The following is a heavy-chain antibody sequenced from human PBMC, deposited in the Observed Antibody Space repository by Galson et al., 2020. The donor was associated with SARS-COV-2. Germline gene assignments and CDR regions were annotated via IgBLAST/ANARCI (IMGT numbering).Heavy chain of an antibody. J-gene: IGHJ6*02. CDR3: ATSPAVTTVGLPPFRTQTANYYYYYGMDV. CDR1: GYTLTELS. V-gene: IGHV1-24*01. CDR2: FDPEDGET. D-gene: IGHD4-17*01. Sequence: ASVKVSCKVSGYTLTELSMHWVRQAPGKGLEWMGGFDPEDGETIYAQKFQGRVPKTEDTSTETAYMELSSLRSEDTAVYYCATSPAVTTVGLPPFRTQTANYYYYYGMDVWGQGTTVTVSS.